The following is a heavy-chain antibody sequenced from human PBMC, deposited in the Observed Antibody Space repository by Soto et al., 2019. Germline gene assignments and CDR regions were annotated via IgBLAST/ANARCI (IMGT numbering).Heavy chain of an antibody. CDR3: AREGSMVRH. D-gene: IGHD5-18*01. Sequence: QVQLQESGPGLVKPSETLSLTCTVSGGSVSSGSYYWSWIRQPPGKGLEWIGYIYYSGSTNYNPSLRSRVTISVDTSKNQFSLKLSSVAAADTAVYYCAREGSMVRHWGQGTLVTVSS. CDR2: IYYSGST. CDR1: GGSVSSGSYY. V-gene: IGHV4-61*01. J-gene: IGHJ4*02.